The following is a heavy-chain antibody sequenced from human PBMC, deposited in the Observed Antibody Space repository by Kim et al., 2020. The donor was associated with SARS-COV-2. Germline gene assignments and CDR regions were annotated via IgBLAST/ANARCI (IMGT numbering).Heavy chain of an antibody. V-gene: IGHV1-2*02. D-gene: IGHD3-10*01. J-gene: IGHJ4*02. Sequence: TRYAQKFQRRVTMTRDTSISTAYMELGRLVSDDTAVYFCATRGDFDLDYWGQGTLVTVSS. CDR3: ATRGDFDLDY. CDR2: T.